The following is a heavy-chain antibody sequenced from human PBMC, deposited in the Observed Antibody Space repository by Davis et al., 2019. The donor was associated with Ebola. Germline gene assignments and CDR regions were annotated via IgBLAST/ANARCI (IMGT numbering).Heavy chain of an antibody. J-gene: IGHJ6*03. CDR2: ISAYNGNT. D-gene: IGHD3-9*01. Sequence: ASVKVSCKASGYTFTSYGISWVRQAPGQGLEWMGWISAYNGNTNYAQKLQGRVTMTTDTSTSTAYMELRSLRSDDTAVYYCARFFPTANYDILTVDYYMDVWGKGTTVTVSS. CDR3: ARFFPTANYDILTVDYYMDV. V-gene: IGHV1-18*04. CDR1: GYTFTSYG.